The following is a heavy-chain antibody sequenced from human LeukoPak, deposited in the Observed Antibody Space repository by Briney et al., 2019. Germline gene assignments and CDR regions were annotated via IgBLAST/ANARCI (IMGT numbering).Heavy chain of an antibody. D-gene: IGHD4-17*01. J-gene: IGHJ2*01. CDR3: ARIGETATVTTYWYFDL. V-gene: IGHV4-39*07. Sequence: SETLSLTCTVSGGSISSSSYYWGWIRQPPGKGLEWIGSIYYSGSTNYNPSLKSRVTISVDTSKNQFSLKLSSVTAADTAVYYCARIGETATVTTYWYFDLWGRGTLVTVSS. CDR2: IYYSGST. CDR1: GGSISSSSYY.